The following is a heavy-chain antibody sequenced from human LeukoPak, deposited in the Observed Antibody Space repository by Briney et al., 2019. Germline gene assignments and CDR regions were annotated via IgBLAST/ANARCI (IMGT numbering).Heavy chain of an antibody. J-gene: IGHJ4*02. CDR2: IYTSGST. CDR3: ARGGTYYYGSGSYYNFPFDY. D-gene: IGHD3-10*01. Sequence: SETLSLTCTVSGGSISSYYWSWIRQPAGKGLEWIGRIYTSGSTNYNPSLKSRVTMSVDTSKNQFSLKLSSVTAADTAVYYCARGGTYYYGSGSYYNFPFDYWGQGTLVTVSS. CDR1: GGSISSYY. V-gene: IGHV4-4*07.